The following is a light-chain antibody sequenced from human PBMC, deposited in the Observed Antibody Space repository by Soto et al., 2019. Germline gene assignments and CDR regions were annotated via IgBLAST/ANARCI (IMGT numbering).Light chain of an antibody. Sequence: EIVLTQSPGTLSLSPGARVTLSCRAGQSVGGSYLAWYQQKPGEAPGLLIYGASSRATGIPDRFSGSGSGTDFTLTISRLEPEDFAVYYCQQYGYLITFGQGTRLEIK. CDR2: GAS. V-gene: IGKV3-20*01. CDR1: QSVGGSY. J-gene: IGKJ5*01. CDR3: QQYGYLIT.